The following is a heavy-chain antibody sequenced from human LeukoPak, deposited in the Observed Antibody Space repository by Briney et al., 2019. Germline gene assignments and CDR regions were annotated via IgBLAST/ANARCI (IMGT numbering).Heavy chain of an antibody. Sequence: PGGSLRLSCAASGLTFSGYAMSWGRQAPGKGLEWVSAISGSGDGTYYADSVKGRFTISRDNSKNTLFLQMNSLRAEDTAAYYCAKAGVLTLVRGVIVDYWGQGTLVTVSS. V-gene: IGHV3-23*01. D-gene: IGHD3-10*01. CDR3: AKAGVLTLVRGVIVDY. J-gene: IGHJ4*02. CDR1: GLTFSGYA. CDR2: ISGSGDGT.